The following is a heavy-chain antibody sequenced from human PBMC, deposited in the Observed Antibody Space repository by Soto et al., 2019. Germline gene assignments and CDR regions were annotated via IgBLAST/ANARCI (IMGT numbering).Heavy chain of an antibody. J-gene: IGHJ6*02. CDR2: ISYDGSNK. CDR1: GFTFSSYG. Sequence: GGSLRLSCAASGFTFSSYGMHWVRQAPGKGLEWVAVISYDGSNKYYADSVKGRFTISRDNSKNTLYLQMNSLRAEDTAVYYCAKEGCGGDCHYYYYGMDVWGQGTTVTVSS. CDR3: AKEGCGGDCHYYYYGMDV. D-gene: IGHD2-21*02. V-gene: IGHV3-30*18.